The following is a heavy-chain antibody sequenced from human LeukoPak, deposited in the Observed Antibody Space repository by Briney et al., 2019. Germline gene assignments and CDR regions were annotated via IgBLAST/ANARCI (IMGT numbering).Heavy chain of an antibody. CDR1: GFTFSDYY. CDR3: ARIVGATKSLDY. Sequence: GGSLRLSCAASGFTFSDYYMSWIRQAPGKGLEWVSYISSSGSTIYYADSVKGRFTLSRDSAKNSLYLQMNSLRAEDTAVYYCARIVGATKSLDYWGQGTLVTVSS. D-gene: IGHD1-26*01. V-gene: IGHV3-11*01. J-gene: IGHJ4*02. CDR2: ISSSGSTI.